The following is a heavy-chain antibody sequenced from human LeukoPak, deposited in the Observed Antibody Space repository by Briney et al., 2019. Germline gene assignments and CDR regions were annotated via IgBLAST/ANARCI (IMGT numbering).Heavy chain of an antibody. CDR1: GGSISSYY. Sequence: SETQSLTCTVSGGSISSYYWSWIRQPPGKGLEWIGYIYYSGSTNYNPSLKSRVTISVDTSKNQFSLKLSSVTAADTAVYYCARGAGGYYYVADYWGQGTLVTVSS. CDR3: ARGAGGYYYVADY. V-gene: IGHV4-59*01. CDR2: IYYSGST. J-gene: IGHJ4*02. D-gene: IGHD3-22*01.